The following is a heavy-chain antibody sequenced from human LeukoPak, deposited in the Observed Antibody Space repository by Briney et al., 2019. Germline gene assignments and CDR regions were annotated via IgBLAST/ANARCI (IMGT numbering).Heavy chain of an antibody. Sequence: ASVKVSCKASGYTFSDFGITWVRQAPGQGPEWLGWIKIGEGTTHSAQKFQDRVSMTRDRSSNTAFLELRSLRSDDTAVYFCSRSFYSSSWYYFDLWGQGTLVTVTS. CDR3: SRSFYSSSWYYFDL. CDR1: GYTFSDFG. CDR2: IKIGEGTT. D-gene: IGHD6-13*01. J-gene: IGHJ4*02. V-gene: IGHV1-18*01.